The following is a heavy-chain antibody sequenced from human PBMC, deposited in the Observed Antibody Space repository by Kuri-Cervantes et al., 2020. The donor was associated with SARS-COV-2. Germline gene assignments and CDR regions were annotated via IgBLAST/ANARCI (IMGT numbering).Heavy chain of an antibody. CDR3: ARDWETYSGSYISGY. CDR1: GFTVSSNY. CDR2: IYSGGST. V-gene: IGHV3-53*01. Sequence: GESLKISCAASGFTVSSNYMSWVRQAPGKGLEWVSVIYSGGSTYYADSVKGRFTISRDNSKNTLYLQMNSLRAEDTAVCYCARDWETYSGSYISGYWGQGTLVTVSS. D-gene: IGHD1-26*01. J-gene: IGHJ4*02.